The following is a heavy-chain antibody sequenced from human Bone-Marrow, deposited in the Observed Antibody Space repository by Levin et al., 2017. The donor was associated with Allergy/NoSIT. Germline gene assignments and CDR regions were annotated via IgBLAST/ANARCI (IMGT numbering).Heavy chain of an antibody. CDR1: GGSISSYY. CDR3: ASATPNSGDSFDY. Sequence: SETLSLTCTVSGGSISSYYWSWIRQPPGKGLEWIGYIYYSGSTNYNPSLKSRVTISVDTSKNQFSLKLSSVTAADTAVYYCASATPNSGDSFDYWGQGTLVTVSS. CDR2: IYYSGST. V-gene: IGHV4-59*08. J-gene: IGHJ4*02. D-gene: IGHD1-26*01.